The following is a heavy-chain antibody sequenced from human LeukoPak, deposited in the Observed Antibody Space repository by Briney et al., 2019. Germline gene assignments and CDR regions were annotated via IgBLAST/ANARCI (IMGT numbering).Heavy chain of an antibody. CDR1: EYTFTGYY. CDR3: ARFPPLTGSNWFDP. D-gene: IGHD1-20*01. J-gene: IGHJ5*02. CDR2: INPNSGGT. V-gene: IGHV1-2*02. Sequence: ASVKVSCKASEYTFTGYYMHWVRQAPGQGLEWMGWINPNSGGTNYAQKFQGRVTMTRDTSISTAYMELSRLRSDDTAVYYCARFPPLTGSNWFDPWGQGTLVTVSS.